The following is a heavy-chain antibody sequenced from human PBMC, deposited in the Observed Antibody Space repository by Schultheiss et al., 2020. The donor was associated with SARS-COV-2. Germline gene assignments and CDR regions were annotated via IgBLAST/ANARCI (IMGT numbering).Heavy chain of an antibody. CDR3: AKTVTSRFDL. J-gene: IGHJ4*02. D-gene: IGHD4-11*01. Sequence: SETLSLTCAVSGYSISSVYYWSWIRQPPGKGLEWIGEINHSGSTNYNPSLKSRVTISVDTSKNQFSLKLSSVTAADTAVYLCAKTVTSRFDLWGQGILVTVSS. CDR1: GYSISSVYY. CDR2: INHSGST. V-gene: IGHV4-38-2*01.